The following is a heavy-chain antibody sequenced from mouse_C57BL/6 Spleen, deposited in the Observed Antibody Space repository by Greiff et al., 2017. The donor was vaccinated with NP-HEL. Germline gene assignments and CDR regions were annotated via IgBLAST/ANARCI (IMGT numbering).Heavy chain of an antibody. Sequence: PLQQSGAELVRPGASVTLSCKASGYTFTDYEMHWVKQTPVHGLEWIGAIDPETGGTAYNQKFKGKAILTADKSSSTAYMELRSLTSEDSAVYYCTSSYYYGSSYRFAYWGQGTLVTVSA. J-gene: IGHJ3*01. CDR3: TSSYYYGSSYRFAY. V-gene: IGHV1-15*01. CDR2: IDPETGGT. D-gene: IGHD1-1*01. CDR1: GYTFTDYE.